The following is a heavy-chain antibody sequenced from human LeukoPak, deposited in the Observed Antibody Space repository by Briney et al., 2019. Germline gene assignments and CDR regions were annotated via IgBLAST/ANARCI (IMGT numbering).Heavy chain of an antibody. CDR1: GGSISSSSYY. J-gene: IGHJ4*02. Sequence: SETLSLTCTVSGGSISSSSYYWGWIRQPPGKGLEWIGSIYYSGSTYYNPSLKSRVTISVDTSKNQFSLKLSSVTAADTAVYYCARSAYGWYFDYWGQGTLVTVSS. D-gene: IGHD2-21*01. CDR2: IYYSGST. V-gene: IGHV4-39*07. CDR3: ARSAYGWYFDY.